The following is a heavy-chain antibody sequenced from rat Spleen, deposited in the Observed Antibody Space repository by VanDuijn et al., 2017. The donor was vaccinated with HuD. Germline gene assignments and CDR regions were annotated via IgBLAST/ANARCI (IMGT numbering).Heavy chain of an antibody. CDR3: ARHGDNYGWFAY. D-gene: IGHD1-10*01. V-gene: IGHV5-19*01. CDR1: GFTFSNYD. Sequence: EVQLVESGGGLVQPGRSLKLSCAASGFTFSNYDMAWVRQAPTKGLEWVASISPSGGSTSYRDSVKGRFTISRDNAKSTLYLQMDSLRSEDTASYYCARHGDNYGWFAYWGQGTLVTVS. J-gene: IGHJ3*01. CDR2: ISPSGGST.